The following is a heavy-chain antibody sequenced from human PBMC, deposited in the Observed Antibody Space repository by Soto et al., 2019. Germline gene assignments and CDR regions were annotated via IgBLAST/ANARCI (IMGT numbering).Heavy chain of an antibody. D-gene: IGHD6-13*01. CDR2: IYYSGST. J-gene: IGHJ5*02. CDR1: GGSISSSSYY. V-gene: IGHV4-39*01. CDR3: ARQEIAAAGTNWFDP. Sequence: SETLSLTCTVSGGSISSSSYYWGWIRQPPGKGLEWIGRIYYSGSTYYNPSLKSRVTISVDTSKNQFSLKLSSVTAADTAVYYCARQEIAAAGTNWFDPWGQGTLVTVSS.